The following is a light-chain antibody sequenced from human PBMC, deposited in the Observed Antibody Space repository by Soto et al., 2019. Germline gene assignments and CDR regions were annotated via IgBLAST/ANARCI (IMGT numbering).Light chain of an antibody. V-gene: IGKV1-39*01. J-gene: IGKJ4*01. CDR1: QSISSY. CDR2: AAS. CDR3: QQSYSTRVT. Sequence: DIQMTQSPSSLSASVGDRVTITCRASQSISSYLNWYQQKPGKAPKLLIYAASSLQSGVPSRFSGSGSGTDFTLTISSLQPEDFATYYCQQSYSTRVTFGGGTKVDI.